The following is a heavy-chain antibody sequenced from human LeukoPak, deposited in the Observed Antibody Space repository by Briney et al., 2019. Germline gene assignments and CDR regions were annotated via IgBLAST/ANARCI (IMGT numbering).Heavy chain of an antibody. J-gene: IGHJ6*02. CDR2: IRYDGSNK. CDR1: GFTFSSYG. D-gene: IGHD2-2*01. Sequence: GGSLRLSCAASGFTFSSYGMHWVRRAPGKGLEWVAFIRYDGSNKYYADSVKGRFTISRDNSKNTLYQQMNSLRAEDTAVYYCAKDPWNLGYCSSTSCYVRDRNYYGMDVWGQGTTVTVSS. CDR3: AKDPWNLGYCSSTSCYVRDRNYYGMDV. V-gene: IGHV3-30*02.